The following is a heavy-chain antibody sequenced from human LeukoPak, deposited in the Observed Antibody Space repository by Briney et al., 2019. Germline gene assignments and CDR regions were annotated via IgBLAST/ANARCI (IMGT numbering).Heavy chain of an antibody. CDR2: INPNSGGT. J-gene: IGHJ6*03. Sequence: ASVKVSCKASGYTFTGYYTHWVRQAPGQGLEWMGWINPNSGGTNYAQKFQGRVTMTRDTSISTAYMELSRLRSDDTAVYYCARGTYYYYYYYMDVWGKGTTVTVSS. CDR1: GYTFTGYY. V-gene: IGHV1-2*02. CDR3: ARGTYYYYYYYMDV.